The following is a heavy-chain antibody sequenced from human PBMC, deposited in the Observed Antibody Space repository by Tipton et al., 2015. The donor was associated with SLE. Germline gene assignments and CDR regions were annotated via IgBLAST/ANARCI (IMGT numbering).Heavy chain of an antibody. V-gene: IGHV1-46*01. CDR1: GYTFSSYH. D-gene: IGHD4-11*01. CDR3: ARDYYSNHGCAY. CDR2: INPNGGST. J-gene: IGHJ4*02. Sequence: QLVQSGAEVKKPGASLKVSCKASGYTFSSYHMHWVRQAPGQGLEWMGIINPNGGSTRYAQKFQGRVTMTTDTSTSTVYMELSSLRSEDTAVYYCARDYYSNHGCAYWGQGTLVTVSS.